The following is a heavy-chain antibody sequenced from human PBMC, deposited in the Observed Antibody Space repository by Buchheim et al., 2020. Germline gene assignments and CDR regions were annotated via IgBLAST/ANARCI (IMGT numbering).Heavy chain of an antibody. V-gene: IGHV1-46*01. CDR1: GYTFTSYY. CDR3: ARGRSRYCSGGSCFLEYFQH. Sequence: QVQLVQSGAEVKKPGASVKVSCKASGYTFTSYYMHWVRQAPGQGLEWMGIINPSGGSTSYAQKFQGRVTMTRDTSTSTVYMKLSSLRSEDTAVYYCARGRSRYCSGGSCFLEYFQHWGQGTL. D-gene: IGHD2-15*01. J-gene: IGHJ1*01. CDR2: INPSGGST.